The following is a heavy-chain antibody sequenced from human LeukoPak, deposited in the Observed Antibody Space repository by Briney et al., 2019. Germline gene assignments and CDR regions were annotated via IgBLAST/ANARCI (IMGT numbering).Heavy chain of an antibody. CDR2: IYTSGST. J-gene: IGHJ3*02. Sequence: SETLSLTCTVSGGSISSGDYYWSWIRQPAGKGLEWIGRIYTSGSTNYNPSLKSRVTMSVDTSKNQFSLKLSSVTAADTAVYYCARVGGWIDHDAFDIWGQGTMVTVSS. V-gene: IGHV4-61*02. CDR3: ARVGGWIDHDAFDI. CDR1: GGSISSGDYY. D-gene: IGHD1-1*01.